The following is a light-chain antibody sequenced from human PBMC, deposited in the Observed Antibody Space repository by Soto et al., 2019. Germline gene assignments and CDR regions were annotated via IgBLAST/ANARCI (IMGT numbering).Light chain of an antibody. J-gene: IGKJ1*01. CDR3: QQYNNWPWA. CDR1: QSVSSY. Sequence: IVLTQSPGTLSLSPGERATLSCRASQSVSSYLAWYQQKPGQAPRLLIYDASNRATGIPARFSGSGSGTDFTLTISSLQSEDFAVYYCQQYNNWPWAFGQGTKVDIK. V-gene: IGKV3-11*01. CDR2: DAS.